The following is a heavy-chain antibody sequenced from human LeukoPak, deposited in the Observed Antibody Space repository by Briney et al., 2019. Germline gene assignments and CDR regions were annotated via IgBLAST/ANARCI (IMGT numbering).Heavy chain of an antibody. J-gene: IGHJ6*04. V-gene: IGHV1-69*13. CDR3: ARISVGYCSSTSCQVYYGMDV. D-gene: IGHD2-2*01. Sequence: ASVKVSCKASGGTFSSYAISWVRQAPGQGLEWMGGIIPIFGTANYAQKFQGRVTITADESTSTAYMELSSLRSEDTAVYYCARISVGYCSSTSCQVYYGMDVWGKGTTATVSS. CDR1: GGTFSSYA. CDR2: IIPIFGTA.